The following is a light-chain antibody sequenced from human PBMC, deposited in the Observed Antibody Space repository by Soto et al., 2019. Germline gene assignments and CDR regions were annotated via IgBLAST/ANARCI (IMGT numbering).Light chain of an antibody. J-gene: IGKJ4*01. Sequence: EVVMTQSPGTLSLSPGEAATLSFRASQSVSSSYLAWYQQKPGQAPRLLIYDASNRATGIPDRFSGSGSGTEFTLTISSLQSEDFAVYYCQHYDSWPLTFGGGTKVDIK. CDR1: QSVSSSY. CDR2: DAS. CDR3: QHYDSWPLT. V-gene: IGKV3-20*01.